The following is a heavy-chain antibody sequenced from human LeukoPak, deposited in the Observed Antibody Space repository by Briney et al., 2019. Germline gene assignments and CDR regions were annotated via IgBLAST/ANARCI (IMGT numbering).Heavy chain of an antibody. J-gene: IGHJ4*02. CDR3: WVPATAGEDDY. CDR2: ISYDGSSK. CDR1: GFTFSTYA. Sequence: GGSLRLSCAASGFTFSTYAMHWVRQAPGKGLEWVAVISYDGSSKYYADSVKGRFTISRDNAKNSLYLQMNSLRAEDTAVYYCWVPATAGEDDYWGQGTLVTVSS. V-gene: IGHV3-30*04. D-gene: IGHD2-2*01.